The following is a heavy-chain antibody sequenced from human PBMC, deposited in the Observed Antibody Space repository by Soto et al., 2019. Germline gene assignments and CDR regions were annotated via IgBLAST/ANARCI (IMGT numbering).Heavy chain of an antibody. CDR1: GGSINSRSHY. CDR3: ATADGFGVVTPFFEY. Sequence: ASETLSLTCTVSGGSINSRSHYWGWLRQSPGKHLEWIGSSFYRGSTHYNPSLKTRVTISVDTSKNQVSLKLYSVTAADTALYYCATADGFGVVTPFFEYWGQGILVTVSS. V-gene: IGHV4-39*01. CDR2: SFYRGST. J-gene: IGHJ4*02. D-gene: IGHD3-3*01.